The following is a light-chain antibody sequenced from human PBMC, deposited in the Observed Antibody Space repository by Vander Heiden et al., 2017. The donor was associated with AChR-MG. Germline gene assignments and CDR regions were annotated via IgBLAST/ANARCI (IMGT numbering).Light chain of an antibody. CDR3: QSYDSSTLV. Sequence: NFMLTQPHSVSESPGKTVTIACTRRIGIIASNYVQWYQQRPGSAPTIVIYEDNQRPSGVPDRFSGSIDSSSNSASLTISGLKAEDEADYYCQSYDSSTLVFGGGTKLTVL. CDR1: IGIIASNY. V-gene: IGLV6-57*03. CDR2: EDN. J-gene: IGLJ2*01.